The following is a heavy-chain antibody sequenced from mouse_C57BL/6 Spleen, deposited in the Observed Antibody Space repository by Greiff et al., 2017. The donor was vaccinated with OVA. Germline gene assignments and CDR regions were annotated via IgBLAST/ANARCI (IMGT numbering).Heavy chain of an antibody. CDR2: IYPGSGST. CDR1: GYTFTSYW. CDR3: ARPLYYDYDSVFAY. V-gene: IGHV1-55*01. J-gene: IGHJ3*01. D-gene: IGHD2-4*01. Sequence: QVQLQQPGAEFVKPGASVKMSCKASGYTFTSYWITWVKQRPGQGLEWIGDIYPGSGSTNYNEKFQSKATLTVDKSSSKAYLQLRILTSEDSAVYYCARPLYYDYDSVFAYWGQGTLVTVSA.